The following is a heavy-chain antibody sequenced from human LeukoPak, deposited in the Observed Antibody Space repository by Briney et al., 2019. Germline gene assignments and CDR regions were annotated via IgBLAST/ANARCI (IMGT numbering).Heavy chain of an antibody. CDR3: ARLGYCSGGSCYYPRD. D-gene: IGHD2-15*01. V-gene: IGHV4-59*08. Sequence: TPSETLSLTCTVSGGSISSYYWSWIRQPPGKGLEWIGYIYYSGSTNYNPSLKSRVTISVDMSKNQFSLKLSSVTAADTAVYYCARLGYCSGGSCYYPRDWGQGTLVTVSS. CDR2: IYYSGST. CDR1: GGSISSYY. J-gene: IGHJ4*02.